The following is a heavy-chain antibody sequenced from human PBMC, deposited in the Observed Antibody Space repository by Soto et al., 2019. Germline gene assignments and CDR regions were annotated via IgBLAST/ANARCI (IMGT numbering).Heavy chain of an antibody. CDR1: GGSFSGYY. D-gene: IGHD2-8*01. V-gene: IGHV4-34*01. CDR2: INHSGST. CDR3: ARGRDGYAFDY. Sequence: QVQLQQWGAGLLKPSGTLSLTCAVYGGSFSGYYWSWIRQPPGKGLEWIGEINHSGSTNYNPSLKSRVTISVDTSKNQFSLKLSSVTAADTAVYYCARGRDGYAFDYWGQGTLVTVSS. J-gene: IGHJ4*02.